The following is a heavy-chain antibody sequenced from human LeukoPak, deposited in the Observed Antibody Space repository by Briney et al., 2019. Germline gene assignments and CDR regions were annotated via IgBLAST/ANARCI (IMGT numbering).Heavy chain of an antibody. J-gene: IGHJ4*02. Sequence: GGSLRLSCAASGFTFSSYSMNWVRQAPGKGLEWVSSISSSSSYIYYADSVKGRFTISRDNAKNSLYLQMNSLRAEDTAVYYCARGKQRGYSYGYVDSWGQGTLVTVSS. CDR2: ISSSSSYI. V-gene: IGHV3-21*01. CDR1: GFTFSSYS. D-gene: IGHD5-18*01. CDR3: ARGKQRGYSYGYVDS.